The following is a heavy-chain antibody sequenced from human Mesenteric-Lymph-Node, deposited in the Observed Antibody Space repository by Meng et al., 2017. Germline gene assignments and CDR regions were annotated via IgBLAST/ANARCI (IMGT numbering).Heavy chain of an antibody. Sequence: ASVKVSCKASGYTFTGYYMHWVRQAPGQGLEWMGWINPNSGGTNYAQKFQGRVTMTRDTSISTAYMELSSLRSEDTAVYYCARGFLSSSSWYSLYYYYGMDVWGQGTTVTVSS. V-gene: IGHV1-2*02. D-gene: IGHD6-13*01. CDR1: GYTFTGYY. J-gene: IGHJ6*02. CDR3: ARGFLSSSSWYSLYYYYGMDV. CDR2: INPNSGGT.